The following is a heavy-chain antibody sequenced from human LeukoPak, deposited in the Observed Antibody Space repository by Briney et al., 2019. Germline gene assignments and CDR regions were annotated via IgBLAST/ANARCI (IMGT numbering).Heavy chain of an antibody. CDR1: GGTFSSYT. D-gene: IGHD3-22*01. Sequence: SSVKVSCKASGGTFSSYTISWVRQAPGQGLEWMGRIIPILGIANYAQKFQGRVTITADKSTSTAYKELSSLRSEDTAVYYCASTYDSSGYYFSFDYWGQGTLVTVSS. CDR3: ASTYDSSGYYFSFDY. V-gene: IGHV1-69*02. CDR2: IIPILGIA. J-gene: IGHJ4*02.